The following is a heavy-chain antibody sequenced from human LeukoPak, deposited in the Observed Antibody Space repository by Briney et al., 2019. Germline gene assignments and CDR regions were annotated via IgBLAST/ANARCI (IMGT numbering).Heavy chain of an antibody. CDR2: ISYDGSNK. Sequence: GGSLRLSCAASGFTFSSYAMHWVRQAPGKGLEWVAVISYDGSNKYYADSVKGRFTISRDNSKNTLYLQMNSLRAEDTAVYYCARDQGQWLVHDYLDYWGQGTLVTVSS. CDR1: GFTFSSYA. D-gene: IGHD6-19*01. CDR3: ARDQGQWLVHDYLDY. V-gene: IGHV3-30*04. J-gene: IGHJ4*02.